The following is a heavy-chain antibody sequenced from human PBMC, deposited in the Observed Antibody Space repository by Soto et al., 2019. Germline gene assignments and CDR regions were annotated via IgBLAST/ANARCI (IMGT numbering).Heavy chain of an antibody. D-gene: IGHD5-18*01. CDR1: GYTFTSYG. V-gene: IGHV1-18*04. CDR3: ARDRAHSYGYAEIDY. J-gene: IGHJ4*02. CDR2: IGAYNGNT. Sequence: ASVKVSCKASGYTFTSYGISWVRQAPGQGLEWMGWIGAYNGNTNYAQKLQGRVTMTTDTSTSTAYMELRSLRSDDTAVYYCARDRAHSYGYAEIDYWGQGTLVTVSS.